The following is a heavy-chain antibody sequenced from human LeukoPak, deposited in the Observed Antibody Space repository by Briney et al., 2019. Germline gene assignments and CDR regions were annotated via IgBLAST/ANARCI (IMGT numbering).Heavy chain of an antibody. CDR1: GFTFSSNG. J-gene: IGHJ5*02. CDR3: ARGGSPSDS. CDR2: IRYDGTNK. V-gene: IGHV3-30*02. D-gene: IGHD3-16*01. Sequence: GGSLRLSCAGSGFTFSSNGMHWVRQAPGKGLEWVSFIRYDGTNKYYADSVKGRFTISRDNAKSTLYLQMNSLRAEDTAVYYSARGGSPSDSWRQGTLVTVSS.